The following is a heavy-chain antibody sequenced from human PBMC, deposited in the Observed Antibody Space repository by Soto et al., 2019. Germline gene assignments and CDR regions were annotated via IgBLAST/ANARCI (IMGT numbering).Heavy chain of an antibody. CDR2: INHSGST. CDR3: ARGIAVAGTYFDY. J-gene: IGHJ4*02. Sequence: SETPSLTCAVYGGSFSGYYWSWIRQPPGKGLEWIGKINHSGSTNYNPSLKSRVTISTDTSKNQFSLRLSSVTAADTAVYFCARGIAVAGTYFDYWGLGSLVTVSS. D-gene: IGHD6-19*01. V-gene: IGHV4-34*01. CDR1: GGSFSGYY.